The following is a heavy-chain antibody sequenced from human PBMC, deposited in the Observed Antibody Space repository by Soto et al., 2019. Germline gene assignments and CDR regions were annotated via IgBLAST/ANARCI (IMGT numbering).Heavy chain of an antibody. CDR2: IIPILGTA. V-gene: IGHV1-69*11. CDR1: GGTFSSYA. D-gene: IGHD5-18*01. Sequence: QVQLVQSGAEVKKPGSSVKVSCKASGGTFSSYAISWVRQAPGQGLEWMGGIIPILGTANYAQKFQGRVTITADESTSTAYMELSSLRSEDTAVYYCARAGDTAMVTGYWYFDLWGRGTLVTVSS. CDR3: ARAGDTAMVTGYWYFDL. J-gene: IGHJ2*01.